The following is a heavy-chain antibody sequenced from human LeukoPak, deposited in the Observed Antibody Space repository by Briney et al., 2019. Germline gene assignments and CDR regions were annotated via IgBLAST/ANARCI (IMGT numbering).Heavy chain of an antibody. J-gene: IGHJ5*02. CDR2: ISSSSSTI. Sequence: PGGSLRLSCAASGFTFSSYSMNWVRQAPGKGLEWVSYISSSSSTIYYADSVKGRFTISRDNAKNSLYLQMNSLRAEDTAVYYCARTGGYSGRTLRNWFDPWGQGTLVTVSS. CDR3: ARTGGYSGRTLRNWFDP. D-gene: IGHD5-12*01. V-gene: IGHV3-48*04. CDR1: GFTFSSYS.